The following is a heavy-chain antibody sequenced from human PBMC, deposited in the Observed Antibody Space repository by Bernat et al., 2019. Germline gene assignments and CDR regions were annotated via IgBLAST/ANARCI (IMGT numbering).Heavy chain of an antibody. Sequence: QVQLVESGGGLVKPGGSLRLSCAASGFTFSDYYMSWIRQAPGKGLGWVSYISSSSSSTNYADSVKGRFTISRDNAKNSLYLQMNSLRAEDTAVYYCARAARGRFLEWLFLDWGQGTLVTVSS. J-gene: IGHJ4*02. V-gene: IGHV3-11*05. CDR2: ISSSSSST. CDR3: ARAARGRFLEWLFLD. CDR1: GFTFSDYY. D-gene: IGHD3-3*01.